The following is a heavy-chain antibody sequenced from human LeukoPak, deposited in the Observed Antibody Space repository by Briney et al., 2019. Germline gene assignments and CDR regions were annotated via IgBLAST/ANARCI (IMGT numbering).Heavy chain of an antibody. Sequence: GESLKISCKGSGYSFTSYGISWVRQAPGQGLEWMGWISAYNGNTNYAQKLQGRVTMTTDTSTSTAYMELRSLRSDDTAVYYCARDATSRITISELLDYWGQGTLVTVSS. V-gene: IGHV1-18*01. J-gene: IGHJ4*02. CDR3: ARDATSRITISELLDY. CDR1: GYSFTSYG. CDR2: ISAYNGNT. D-gene: IGHD3-9*01.